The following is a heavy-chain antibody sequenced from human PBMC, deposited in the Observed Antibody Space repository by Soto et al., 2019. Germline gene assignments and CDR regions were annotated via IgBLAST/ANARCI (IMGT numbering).Heavy chain of an antibody. CDR1: GFTFSSYW. V-gene: IGHV3-74*01. Sequence: GGSLRLSCAASGFTFSSYWMHWFRQAPGKGLVWVSRINSDGSSTSYADSVKGRFTISRDNAKNTLYLQMNSLRAEDTAVYYCARVYSSTHYYYYGMDVWGQGTTVTVSS. CDR2: INSDGSST. CDR3: ARVYSSTHYYYYGMDV. J-gene: IGHJ6*02. D-gene: IGHD6-13*01.